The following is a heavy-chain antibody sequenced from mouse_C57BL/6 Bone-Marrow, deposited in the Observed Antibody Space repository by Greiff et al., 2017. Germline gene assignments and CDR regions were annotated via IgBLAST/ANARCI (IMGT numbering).Heavy chain of an antibody. CDR1: GYTFTSYG. CDR2: IYPRSGNT. Sequence: QVQLQQSGAELARPGASVKLSCKASGYTFTSYGISWVKQRTGQGLEWIGEIYPRSGNTYYNEKFKGKATLTADKSSSTAYMELRSLTSEDSAVCFCARRDIYYGYDAFDYWGQGTTLTVSS. D-gene: IGHD2-2*01. V-gene: IGHV1-81*01. CDR3: ARRDIYYGYDAFDY. J-gene: IGHJ2*01.